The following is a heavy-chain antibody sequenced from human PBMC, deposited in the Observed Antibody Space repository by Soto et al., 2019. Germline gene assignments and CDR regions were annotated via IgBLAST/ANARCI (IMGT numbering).Heavy chain of an antibody. CDR3: SRDKGERVAYGMDV. Sequence: EVQLVESGGGLVQPGGSLRLSCTASGFTVSSPEMNWVRQAPGKGLEWVSYINEDGTTFYADSVRGRFTISRDSAENSLFLQMNSLRAGDTAVYYCSRDKGERVAYGMDVWGQGTTVTVSS. CDR1: GFTVSSPE. J-gene: IGHJ6*02. D-gene: IGHD3-16*01. V-gene: IGHV3-48*03. CDR2: INEDGTT.